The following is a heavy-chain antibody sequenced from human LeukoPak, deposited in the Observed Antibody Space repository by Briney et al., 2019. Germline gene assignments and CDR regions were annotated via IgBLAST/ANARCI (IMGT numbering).Heavy chain of an antibody. CDR3: ARDGIAVADY. CDR2: ISSSSSYI. CDR1: GFTFSSYS. V-gene: IGHV3-21*01. J-gene: IGHJ4*02. Sequence: GGSLRLSCAASGFTFSSYSMNWVRQAPGKGLEWVSSISSSSSYIYYADSMKGRFTISRDNAKNSLYLQMNSLRAEDTAVYYCARDGIAVADYWGQGTLVTVSS. D-gene: IGHD6-19*01.